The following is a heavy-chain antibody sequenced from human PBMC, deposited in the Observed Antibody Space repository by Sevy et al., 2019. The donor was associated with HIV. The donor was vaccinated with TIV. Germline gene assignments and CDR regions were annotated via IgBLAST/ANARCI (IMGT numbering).Heavy chain of an antibody. CDR1: GFTFSSFE. CDR2: ISSSGSLI. V-gene: IGHV3-48*03. CDR3: TRDLPPSATTVAHFDY. J-gene: IGHJ4*02. Sequence: GGSLRLSCAASGFTFSSFEMNWVRQTPGKGLEWVSFISSSGSLIYYADSVKGRFTISRDNAKNSLYLQMSSLRAEDTGVYYCTRDLPPSATTVAHFDYWGQGTLVTVSS. D-gene: IGHD4-17*01.